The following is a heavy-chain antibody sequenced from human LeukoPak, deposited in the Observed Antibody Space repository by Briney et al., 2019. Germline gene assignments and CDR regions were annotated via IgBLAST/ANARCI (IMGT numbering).Heavy chain of an antibody. Sequence: GGSLRLSCAASGFTFNSYAMSWVRQAPGKGLEWVSAISGSGGSTYYADSVKGRFTISRDNSKNTLYLQMNSLRAEDTAVYYCAKDEPRLRFLEWLPYFDYWGQGTLVTVSS. D-gene: IGHD3-3*01. V-gene: IGHV3-23*01. CDR2: ISGSGGST. J-gene: IGHJ4*02. CDR3: AKDEPRLRFLEWLPYFDY. CDR1: GFTFNSYA.